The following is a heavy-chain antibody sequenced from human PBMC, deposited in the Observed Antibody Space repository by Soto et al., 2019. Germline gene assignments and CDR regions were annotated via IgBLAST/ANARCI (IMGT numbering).Heavy chain of an antibody. CDR3: ARDPSYDFWGDSRQYYFDY. CDR2: ISVSGSTI. J-gene: IGHJ4*02. Sequence: GGSLRLSCAASGFTFNYYSVNWVRQAPGKGLEWLSYISVSGSTIYYADSVKGRFTISRDDAKNSLYLQMNSLRDEDTAVYYCARDPSYDFWGDSRQYYFDYWGQGTLVTVSS. CDR1: GFTFNYYS. D-gene: IGHD3-3*01. V-gene: IGHV3-48*02.